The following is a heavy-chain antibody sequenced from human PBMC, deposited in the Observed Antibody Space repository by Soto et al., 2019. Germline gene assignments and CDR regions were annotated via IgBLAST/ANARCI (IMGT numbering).Heavy chain of an antibody. V-gene: IGHV4-39*01. CDR3: ARPLTVPTAPYGLDV. J-gene: IGHJ6*02. CDR2: LYSDGSS. CDR1: GGSISRSSYY. Sequence: QLQLQESGPGLVKPSETLSLTCTVSGGSISRSSYYWLWIRQPPGKGLEWIGSLYSDGSSKYNPSLMGRVTISADTAKDQFSLTVSSVTAADTAVYNCARPLTVPTAPYGLDVWGQGTTVTVSS. D-gene: IGHD2-2*01.